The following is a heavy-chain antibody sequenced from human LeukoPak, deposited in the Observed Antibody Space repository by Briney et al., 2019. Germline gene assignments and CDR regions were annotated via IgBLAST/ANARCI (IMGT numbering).Heavy chain of an antibody. J-gene: IGHJ4*02. CDR2: ISSSSTYI. Sequence: PGGSLRLSCAASGFTFSTYSLNWVRQAPGEGLEWVSSISSSSTYIYYADSVKGRCTISRDNARNSLYLQMNSLRAEDTAVYYCARDVYDSSGYYAIDYWGQGTLVTVSS. CDR1: GFTFSTYS. D-gene: IGHD3-22*01. CDR3: ARDVYDSSGYYAIDY. V-gene: IGHV3-21*01.